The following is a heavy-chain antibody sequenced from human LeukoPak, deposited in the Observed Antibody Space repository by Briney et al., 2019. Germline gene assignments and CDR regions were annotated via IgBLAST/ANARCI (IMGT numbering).Heavy chain of an antibody. D-gene: IGHD6-13*01. CDR2: ISSSGSTI. CDR3: ARTWGSSSWYPDAFDI. V-gene: IGHV3-48*03. J-gene: IGHJ3*02. CDR1: GFTFSSYE. Sequence: GGSLRLSCAASGFTFSSYEMNWVRQAPGKGLEWVSYISSSGSTIYYADYVKGRFTISRDNAKNSLYLQMNSLRAEDTAVYYCARTWGSSSWYPDAFDIWGQGTIVTVSS.